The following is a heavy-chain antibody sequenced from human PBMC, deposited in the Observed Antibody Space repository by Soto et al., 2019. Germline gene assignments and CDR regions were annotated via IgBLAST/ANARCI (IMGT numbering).Heavy chain of an antibody. CDR3: ARDVGSSYDPLGGAREPDDY. CDR1: GYTFTSYY. CDR2: INPSGGST. J-gene: IGHJ4*02. Sequence: ASVKVSCKASGYTFTSYYMHWVRQAPGQGLEWMGIINPSGGSTSYAQKFQGRVTMTRDTSTSTVYMELSSLRSEDTAVYYCARDVGSSYDPLGGAREPDDYWGQGTLVTVSS. V-gene: IGHV1-46*01. D-gene: IGHD5-12*01.